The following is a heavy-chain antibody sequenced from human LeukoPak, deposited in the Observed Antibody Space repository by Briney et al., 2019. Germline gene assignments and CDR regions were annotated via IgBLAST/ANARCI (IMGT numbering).Heavy chain of an antibody. CDR1: GFTFSSYW. D-gene: IGHD6-19*01. CDR3: ARAHTGYSSGWYGVGY. CDR2: IKQDGSEK. V-gene: IGHV3-7*01. J-gene: IGHJ4*02. Sequence: PGGSLRLSCAASGFTFSSYWMSWVRQAPGKGLEWVANIKQDGSEKYYVDSMKGRFTISRDNAQNSLYLQMNSLRAEDTAVYYCARAHTGYSSGWYGVGYWGQGTLVTVSS.